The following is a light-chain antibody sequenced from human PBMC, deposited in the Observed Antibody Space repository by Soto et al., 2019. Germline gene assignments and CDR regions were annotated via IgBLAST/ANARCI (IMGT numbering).Light chain of an antibody. CDR1: SSDVGGYNY. CDR2: EVS. V-gene: IGLV2-8*01. J-gene: IGLJ2*01. CDR3: SSYAGSNNLV. Sequence: QSALTQPPSASGSPGQSVTISCTGTSSDVGGYNYVSWYQQHPGKAPKLMIYEVSKRPSGVPDRFSGSKSGNTASLTVSGFQAEDEADYNCSSYAGSNNLVFVGGTKLTVL.